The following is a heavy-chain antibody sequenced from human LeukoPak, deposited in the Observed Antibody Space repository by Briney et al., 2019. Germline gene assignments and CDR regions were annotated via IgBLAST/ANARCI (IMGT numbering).Heavy chain of an antibody. CDR3: ARARGPDFDY. Sequence: PGGSLRLSCAASGFTSSSHSMNWVRQAPGKGLEWVSSISSISSHIFYADSVKGRFTISRDNAKNSLYLQMNSLRVEDTAVYYCARARGPDFDYWGQGTLVTVSS. CDR1: GFTSSSHS. D-gene: IGHD3-10*01. J-gene: IGHJ4*02. V-gene: IGHV3-21*01. CDR2: ISSISSHI.